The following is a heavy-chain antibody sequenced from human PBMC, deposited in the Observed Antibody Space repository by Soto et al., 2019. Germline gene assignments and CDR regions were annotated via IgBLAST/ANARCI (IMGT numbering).Heavy chain of an antibody. CDR3: ARTYSSSWRGWFDP. V-gene: IGHV4-59*01. D-gene: IGHD6-6*01. CDR1: GGSIRSYY. CDR2: IYYSGST. Sequence: SETLSLTCTVSGGSIRSYYWSRIRQPPGKGLEWIGYIYYSGSTNYNPSLKSRVTISVDTSKNQFSLKLSSVTAADTAVYYCARTYSSSWRGWFDPWGQGTLVTVSS. J-gene: IGHJ5*02.